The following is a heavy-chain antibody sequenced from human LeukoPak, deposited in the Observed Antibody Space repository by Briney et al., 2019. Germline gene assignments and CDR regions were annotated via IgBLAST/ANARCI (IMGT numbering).Heavy chain of an antibody. CDR3: ARRGYSYGYDY. CDR2: IYYSGST. J-gene: IGHJ4*02. CDR1: GGSISSYY. Sequence: KPSETLSLTCTVSGGSISSYYWSWIRQPPGKGLEWIGYIYYSGSTNYNPSLKSRVTISVDTSKNQFSLKLSSVTAADTAVYYCARRGYSYGYDYWGQGTLVTVSS. D-gene: IGHD5-18*01. V-gene: IGHV4-59*08.